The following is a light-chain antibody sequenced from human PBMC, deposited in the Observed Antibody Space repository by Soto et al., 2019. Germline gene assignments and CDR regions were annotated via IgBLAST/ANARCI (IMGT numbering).Light chain of an antibody. Sequence: ETVLTQSPGTLSLSPGERATLSCRGSQAIRSTHLAWYQQKPGQAPRLLMYLSSTRAPGIPDRFSGSGSGTAFTLSISRLEPEDFAVYYCQQYDSSPYTFGQGTKLEIK. CDR2: LSS. CDR3: QQYDSSPYT. CDR1: QAIRSTH. J-gene: IGKJ2*01. V-gene: IGKV3-20*01.